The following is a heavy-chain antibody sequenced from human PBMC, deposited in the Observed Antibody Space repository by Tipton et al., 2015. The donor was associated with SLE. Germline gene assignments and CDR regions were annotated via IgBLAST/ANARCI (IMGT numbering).Heavy chain of an antibody. J-gene: IGHJ2*01. CDR2: ISWSGST. CDR3: ATTPRSSSRYFDL. V-gene: IGHV4-59*04. D-gene: IGHD1-1*01. Sequence: TLSLTCTVSGGSISSYYWTWIRQPPGKGLEWIGYISWSGSTYYNPSLKSRVTMSLDTSKNRLSLKLKSVTAADTAVYFCATTPRSSSRYFDLWGRGTLVSVSS. CDR1: GGSISSYY.